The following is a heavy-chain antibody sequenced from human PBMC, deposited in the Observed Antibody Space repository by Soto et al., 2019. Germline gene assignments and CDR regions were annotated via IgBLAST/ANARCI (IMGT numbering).Heavy chain of an antibody. CDR2: ISSNGGST. V-gene: IGHV3-64*01. Sequence: GGSLRLSCAVSGFTFSSYAMHWVRQAPGKGLEYVSAISSNGGSTYYANSVKGRFTISRDNSKNTLYLQMGSLRAEDMAVYYCARVKGYSYGYDALDIWGQGTMVTVSS. D-gene: IGHD5-18*01. J-gene: IGHJ3*02. CDR1: GFTFSSYA. CDR3: ARVKGYSYGYDALDI.